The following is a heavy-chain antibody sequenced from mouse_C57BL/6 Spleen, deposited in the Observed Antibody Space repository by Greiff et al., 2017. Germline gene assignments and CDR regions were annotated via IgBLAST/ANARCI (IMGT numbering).Heavy chain of an antibody. D-gene: IGHD1-1*01. J-gene: IGHJ1*03. CDR2: IYPRSGNT. V-gene: IGHV1-81*01. CDR1: GYTFTSYG. Sequence: QVQLQQSGAELARPGASVKLSCKASGYTFTSYGISWVKQRTGQGLEWIGEIYPRSGNTYYNEKFKGKATLTADKSSSTAYMELRSLTSEDSAVXFCARSITTVVATGYFDVWGTGTTVTGSS. CDR3: ARSITTVVATGYFDV.